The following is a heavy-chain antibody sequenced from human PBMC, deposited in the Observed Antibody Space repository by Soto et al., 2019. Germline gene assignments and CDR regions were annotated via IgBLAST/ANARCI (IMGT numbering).Heavy chain of an antibody. V-gene: IGHV3-23*01. D-gene: IGHD6-13*01. J-gene: IGHJ4*02. Sequence: GGSLRLSCAASGFTFSSYAMSWVRQAPGKGLEWVSAISGSGGSTYYADSVEGRFTISRDNSKNTLYLQMNSLRAEDTAVYYCAKEPEPVYQQLVDYWGQGTLVTVSS. CDR3: AKEPEPVYQQLVDY. CDR1: GFTFSSYA. CDR2: ISGSGGST.